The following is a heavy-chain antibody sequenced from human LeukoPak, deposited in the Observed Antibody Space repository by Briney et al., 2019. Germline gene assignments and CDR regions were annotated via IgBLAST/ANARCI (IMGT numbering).Heavy chain of an antibody. CDR1: GYTFTSYG. Sequence: GASVKVSCKASGYTFTSYGISWVRQAPGQGLEWMGWISAYNGNTNYAQKLQGRVTMTTDTSTSTAYMELRSLRSDDTAVYYCARVESSTVTTRTYYYYGMDVWAKGPRSPSP. CDR3: ARVESSTVTTRTYYYYGMDV. V-gene: IGHV1-18*01. CDR2: ISAYNGNT. J-gene: IGHJ6*02. D-gene: IGHD4-17*01.